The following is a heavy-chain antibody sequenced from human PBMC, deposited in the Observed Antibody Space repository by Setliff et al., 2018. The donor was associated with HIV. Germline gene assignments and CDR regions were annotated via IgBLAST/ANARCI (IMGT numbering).Heavy chain of an antibody. D-gene: IGHD3-10*01. Sequence: ASEPLSLTCNVSGDSIGDYYWNWIRQPAGKGMEWIGRGYASAYRNYNPSLKSRVTMSVDTSQNQFSLKLRSVNAADTAVYYCARDWVTRSNYYGLGSSWYFDFWGRGILVTVS. V-gene: IGHV4-4*07. CDR2: GYASAYR. J-gene: IGHJ2*01. CDR1: GDSIGDYY. CDR3: ARDWVTRSNYYGLGSSWYFDF.